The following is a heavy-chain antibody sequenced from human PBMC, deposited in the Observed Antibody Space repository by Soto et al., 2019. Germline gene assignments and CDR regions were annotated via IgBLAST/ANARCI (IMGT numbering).Heavy chain of an antibody. CDR1: GFTFDDYA. V-gene: IGHV3-9*01. CDR2: INWNSGSI. Sequence: EVQLVESGGGLVQPGRSLRLSCAASGFTFDDYAIHCVRQVPGKGLEWVSGINWNSGSIGYGDSVKGRFAISRDNAKNSLHLQMNSLSAEDTDFYYCVKDESINWYSGHFRHWGQGTLVTVSS. J-gene: IGHJ1*01. CDR3: VKDESINWYSGHFRH. D-gene: IGHD6-13*01.